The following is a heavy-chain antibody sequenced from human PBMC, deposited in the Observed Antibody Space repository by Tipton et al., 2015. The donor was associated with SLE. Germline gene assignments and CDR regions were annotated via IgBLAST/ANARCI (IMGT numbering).Heavy chain of an antibody. J-gene: IGHJ3*02. CDR1: GGSISSSLYY. Sequence: TLSLTCSVSGGSISSSLYYWGWVRQPPGKGLEWIATIHYSGNSYSNPPLKSRVTISVDTSKNQFSLKLSSVTAADTAVYYCAGGGVATMGGYAFEIWGQGTMVTVSS. V-gene: IGHV4-39*01. CDR3: AGGGVATMGGYAFEI. CDR2: IHYSGNS. D-gene: IGHD5-12*01.